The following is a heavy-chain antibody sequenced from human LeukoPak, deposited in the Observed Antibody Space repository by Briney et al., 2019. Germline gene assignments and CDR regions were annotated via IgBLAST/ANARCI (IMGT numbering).Heavy chain of an antibody. V-gene: IGHV3-20*04. Sequence: GXXLRLSCAASGFTFDDYGMSWVRQAPGKGVEWVSGINWNGGRTVYADCVKGGFNISRDNAKNSLYLQMHSLRADDTALYYCARDGPIGGYSYGGSFDYWGQGTLVTVSS. CDR2: INWNGGRT. CDR3: ARDGPIGGYSYGGSFDY. CDR1: GFTFDDYG. D-gene: IGHD5-18*01. J-gene: IGHJ4*02.